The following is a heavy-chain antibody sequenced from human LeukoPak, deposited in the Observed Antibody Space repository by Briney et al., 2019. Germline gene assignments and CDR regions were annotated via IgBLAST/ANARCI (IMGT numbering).Heavy chain of an antibody. J-gene: IGHJ4*02. CDR3: AKAHYYDSSGFYYFDY. CDR1: GFTFSSHA. Sequence: GSLRLSCAASGFTFSSHAMTWVRQASGKGLEWVSAISGSGGSTYYADSVKGRFTISRDNSKNTLYLQMNSLRAEDTAVYYCAKAHYYDSSGFYYFDYWGQGTLVTVSS. CDR2: ISGSGGST. V-gene: IGHV3-23*01. D-gene: IGHD3-22*01.